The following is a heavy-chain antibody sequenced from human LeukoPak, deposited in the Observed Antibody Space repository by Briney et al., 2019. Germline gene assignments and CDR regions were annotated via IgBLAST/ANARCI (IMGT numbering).Heavy chain of an antibody. CDR3: ARENWGSGNFDY. V-gene: IGHV4-34*01. D-gene: IGHD7-27*01. CDR1: GGSFSGYY. J-gene: IGHJ4*02. Sequence: SETLSLTCAVYGGSFSGYYWSWIRQPPGKGLEWIGEINHSGSTNYNPSLKSRVTISVDTSKNQFSLKLSSVTAADTAVYYCARENWGSGNFDYWGQGTLVTVSS. CDR2: INHSGST.